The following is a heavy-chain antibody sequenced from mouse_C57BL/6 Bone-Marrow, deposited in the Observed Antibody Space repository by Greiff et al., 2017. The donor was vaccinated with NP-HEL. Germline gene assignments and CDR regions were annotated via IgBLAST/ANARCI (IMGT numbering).Heavy chain of an antibody. D-gene: IGHD1-1*01. CDR3: ARQLTTVAMDY. CDR2: ISNGGGST. CDR1: GFTFSDYY. V-gene: IGHV5-12*01. Sequence: EVQLVESGGGLVQPGGSLKLFCAASGFTFSDYYMYWVRQTPEKRLEWVAYISNGGGSTYYPDTVKGRFTISRDNAKNTLYLQMSRLKSEDTAMYYCARQLTTVAMDYWGQGTSVTVSS. J-gene: IGHJ4*01.